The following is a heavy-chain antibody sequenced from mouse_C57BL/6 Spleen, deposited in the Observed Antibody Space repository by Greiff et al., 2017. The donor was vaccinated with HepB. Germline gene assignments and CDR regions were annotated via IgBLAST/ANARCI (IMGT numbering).Heavy chain of an antibody. Sequence: EVQRVESGGGLVKPGGSLKLSCAASGFTFSSYTMSWVRQTPEKRLEWVATISGGGGNTYYPDSVKGRFTISRDNAKNTLYLQMSSLRSEETALYYWSRRGEIYYDYDAWFAYWGQGTLGTVSA. V-gene: IGHV5-9*01. CDR2: ISGGGGNT. CDR3: SRRGEIYYDYDAWFAY. J-gene: IGHJ3*01. CDR1: GFTFSSYT. D-gene: IGHD2-4*01.